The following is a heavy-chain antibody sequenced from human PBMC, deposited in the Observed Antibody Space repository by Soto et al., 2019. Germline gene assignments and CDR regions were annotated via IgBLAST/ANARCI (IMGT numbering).Heavy chain of an antibody. V-gene: IGHV4-59*01. CDR2: IYYSGST. Sequence: QVQLQESGPGLVKPSETLSLTCTVSGGSISSYHWSWIRQPPGKGLEWIGYIYYSGSTNYNPSLKSRVTISVDTSKNQFSLKLSSVTAADTAVYYCAGETGRRFDPWGQGTLVTVSS. CDR3: AGETGRRFDP. CDR1: GGSISSYH. D-gene: IGHD7-27*01. J-gene: IGHJ5*02.